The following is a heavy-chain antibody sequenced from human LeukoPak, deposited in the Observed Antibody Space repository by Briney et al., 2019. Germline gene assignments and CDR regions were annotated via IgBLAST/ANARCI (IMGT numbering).Heavy chain of an antibody. CDR2: INPSGGST. CDR3: ARAPPGSLISSTSLQLFDP. CDR1: GYTFTSYY. V-gene: IGHV1-46*01. Sequence: ASVKVSCKASGYTFTSYYMHWVRQAPGQGLEWMGVINPSGGSTSYAQKFQGRVTMTRDTSTSTVYMELSSLRSEDTAVYFCARAPPGSLISSTSLQLFDPWGQGTLVTVSS. D-gene: IGHD2-2*01. J-gene: IGHJ5*02.